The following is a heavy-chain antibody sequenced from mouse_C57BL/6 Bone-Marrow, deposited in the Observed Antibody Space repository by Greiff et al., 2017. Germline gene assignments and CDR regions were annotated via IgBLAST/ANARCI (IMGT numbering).Heavy chain of an antibody. CDR1: GYTFTDYY. Sequence: QVQLQQSGPELVKPGASVKISCKASGYTFTDYYINWVKQRPGQGLEWIGWLFPGSGSTYYNEKFKGKATLTVDKSSSPAYMLLSGLTSEASAVYFCARSTISFAWCACWGQGTLVTVSA. CDR3: ARSTISFAWCAC. D-gene: IGHD1-2*01. CDR2: LFPGSGST. V-gene: IGHV1-75*01. J-gene: IGHJ3*01.